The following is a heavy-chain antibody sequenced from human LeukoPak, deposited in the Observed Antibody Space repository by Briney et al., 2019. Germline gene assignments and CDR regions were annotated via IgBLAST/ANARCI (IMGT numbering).Heavy chain of an antibody. Sequence: SGTLSLTCAVSGGSISSSNWWSWVRQHPGKGLEWIGYIYYSGSTYYNPSLKSRVTISVDKSKNQFSLKLSSVTAADTAVYYCARVSFMVRGVIDYWGQGTLVTVSS. CDR3: ARVSFMVRGVIDY. D-gene: IGHD3-10*01. CDR1: GGSISSSNW. V-gene: IGHV4-4*02. CDR2: IYYSGST. J-gene: IGHJ4*02.